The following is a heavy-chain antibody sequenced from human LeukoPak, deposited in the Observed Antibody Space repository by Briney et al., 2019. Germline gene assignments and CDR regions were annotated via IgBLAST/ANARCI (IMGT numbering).Heavy chain of an antibody. CDR2: IYPSGNT. V-gene: IGHV4-61*02. CDR3: AREDSGSYYNFYYFYMDA. CDR1: GGSISTSNHF. J-gene: IGHJ6*03. Sequence: SETLSLTCTVSGGSISTSNHFWSWVRQPAGKGLEWIGRIYPSGNTNYNPSLKSRVTLSVDTSKTQFYLSLSSVTAADTAVYYCAREDSGSYYNFYYFYMDAWGKGTTVTISS. D-gene: IGHD3-10*01.